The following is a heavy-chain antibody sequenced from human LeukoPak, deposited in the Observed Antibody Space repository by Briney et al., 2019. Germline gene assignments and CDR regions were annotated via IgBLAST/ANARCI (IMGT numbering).Heavy chain of an antibody. V-gene: IGHV3-23*01. Sequence: GGSLRLSCAASGFTLSSYAMSWVRQAPGKGLEWVSAISYSGGSTYYADSVKGRFTISRDNSKNTLYLQMNSLRAEDTAVYYCAKVPTDSSGWSEGYNWFDPWGQGTLVTVSS. CDR2: ISYSGGST. J-gene: IGHJ5*02. CDR1: GFTLSSYA. D-gene: IGHD6-19*01. CDR3: AKVPTDSSGWSEGYNWFDP.